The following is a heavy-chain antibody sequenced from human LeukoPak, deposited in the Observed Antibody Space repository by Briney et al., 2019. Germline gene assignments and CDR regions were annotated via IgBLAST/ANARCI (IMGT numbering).Heavy chain of an antibody. D-gene: IGHD6-6*01. CDR1: GGTFSSYA. V-gene: IGHV1-69*05. J-gene: IGHJ4*02. CDR2: IIPIFGTA. CDR3: AREGYSSSPGLFDY. Sequence: ASVKVSCKASGGTFSSYAISWVRQAPGQGLEWMGGIIPIFGTANYAQKFQGRVTITTDESTSTAYMELSSLRSEDTAVYYCAREGYSSSPGLFDYWGQGTLVTVSS.